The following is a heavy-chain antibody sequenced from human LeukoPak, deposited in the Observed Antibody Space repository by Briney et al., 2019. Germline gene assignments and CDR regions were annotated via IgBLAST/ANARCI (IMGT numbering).Heavy chain of an antibody. Sequence: SETLSLTCTVSGGSISSGGYYWSWIRQHPGKGLEWIGYIYYSGSTYYNPSLKSRVTISVDTSKNQFSLKLSSVTAADTAVYYCARVSMGGTYYYFDPRGQGTLVTVSS. V-gene: IGHV4-31*03. CDR3: ARVSMGGTYYYFDP. CDR2: IYYSGST. D-gene: IGHD1-26*01. J-gene: IGHJ4*02. CDR1: GGSISSGGYY.